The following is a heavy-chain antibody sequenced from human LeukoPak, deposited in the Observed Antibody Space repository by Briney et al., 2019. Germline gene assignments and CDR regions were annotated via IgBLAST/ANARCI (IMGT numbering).Heavy chain of an antibody. CDR3: ARAIAAAGTFFDY. D-gene: IGHD6-13*01. V-gene: IGHV4-30-4*08. J-gene: IGHJ4*02. Sequence: PSETLSLTCTVSGGSISSSSYYWGWIRQPPGKGLEWIGYIYYSGSTYYNPSLKSRVTISVDTSKNQFSLKLSSVTAADTAVYYCARAIAAAGTFFDYWGQGTLVTVSS. CDR2: IYYSGST. CDR1: GGSISSSSYY.